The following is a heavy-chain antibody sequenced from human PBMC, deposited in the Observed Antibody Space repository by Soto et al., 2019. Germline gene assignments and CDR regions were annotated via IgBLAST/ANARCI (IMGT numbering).Heavy chain of an antibody. V-gene: IGHV4-30-2*01. CDR2: IYHSGSP. J-gene: IGHJ1*01. D-gene: IGHD2-2*02. CDR3: AGSRLLVQAAIRESCFQR. Sequence: SETLSLTCTVSGDSISSGGYSWSWIRQPPGKGLDWLGYIYHSGSPYYSPSLKTRVTISVYKSKNQFSLKLSSVTAADTAVYYCAGSRLLVQAAIRESCFQRWGQGTLVTVS. CDR1: GDSISSGGYS.